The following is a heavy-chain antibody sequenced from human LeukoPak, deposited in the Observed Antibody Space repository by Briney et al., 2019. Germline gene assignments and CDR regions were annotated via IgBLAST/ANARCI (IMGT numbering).Heavy chain of an antibody. J-gene: IGHJ4*02. CDR3: ARVGFRDSSGWYLGY. D-gene: IGHD6-19*01. V-gene: IGHV1-69*05. CDR2: IIPIFGTA. CDR1: GGTFSSYA. Sequence: GASVKVSCKASGGTFSSYAISWVRQAPGQGLEWMGGIIPIFGTANYAQKFQGRVTITTDESTSTAYMELSSLRSEDTAVYYCARVGFRDSSGWYLGYWGQGTLVTVSS.